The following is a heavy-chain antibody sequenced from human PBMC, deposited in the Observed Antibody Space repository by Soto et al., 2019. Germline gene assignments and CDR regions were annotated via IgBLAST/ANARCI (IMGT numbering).Heavy chain of an antibody. D-gene: IGHD6-6*01. V-gene: IGHV4-59*01. CDR2: VYHSGAT. CDR3: ARRGASSFRFDY. J-gene: IGHJ4*02. CDR1: DDSFSAYF. Sequence: QVQLQESGPGLVKPSETLSLTCTVSDDSFSAYFWNWLRQSPGKGLEWIGYVYHSGATYYRPSLQSRVTISQDTSKKQFSLNLTSVTAADTAVYFCARRGASSFRFDYWGQGILVTVSS.